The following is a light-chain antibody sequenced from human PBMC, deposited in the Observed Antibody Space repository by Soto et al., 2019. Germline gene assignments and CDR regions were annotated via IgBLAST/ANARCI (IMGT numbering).Light chain of an antibody. CDR1: QSISSY. CDR2: AAS. J-gene: IGKJ4*01. Sequence: DIQMTQSPSSLSASVGDRVTITCRASQSISSYLNWYQQKPGKAPKLLIYAASSLQSVVPSRFSGSGSGTYFSLTISDLQPEDFQIYYCQQSYSTPLTFGGGTRVEIK. CDR3: QQSYSTPLT. V-gene: IGKV1-39*01.